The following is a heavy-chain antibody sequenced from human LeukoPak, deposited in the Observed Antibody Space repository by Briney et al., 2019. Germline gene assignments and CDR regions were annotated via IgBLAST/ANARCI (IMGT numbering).Heavy chain of an antibody. CDR1: GGSFSGYY. D-gene: IGHD2-15*01. V-gene: IGHV4-34*01. Sequence: SETLSLTCAVYGGSFSGYYWSWIRQPPGKGLEWIGEINHSGSTNYNPSHKSRVTISVDTSKNQFSLKLSSVTAADTAVYYCARGYWPNYSYYYMDVWGKGTTVTVSS. J-gene: IGHJ6*03. CDR2: INHSGST. CDR3: ARGYWPNYSYYYMDV.